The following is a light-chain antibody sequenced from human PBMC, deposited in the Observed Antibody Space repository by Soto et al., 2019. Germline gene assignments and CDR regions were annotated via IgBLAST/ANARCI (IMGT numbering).Light chain of an antibody. CDR1: SSDVGGYNY. J-gene: IGLJ1*01. CDR2: EVS. V-gene: IGLV2-14*01. Sequence: QSALTQPASVSGSPGQSITISCTGTSSDVGGYNYVSWYQQYPGKAPKLMIYEVSNRPSGVSNRFSGSKSGNTASLTISGLQAEDVADYYCSSYTSSSTYVFGTGTKVTVL. CDR3: SSYTSSSTYV.